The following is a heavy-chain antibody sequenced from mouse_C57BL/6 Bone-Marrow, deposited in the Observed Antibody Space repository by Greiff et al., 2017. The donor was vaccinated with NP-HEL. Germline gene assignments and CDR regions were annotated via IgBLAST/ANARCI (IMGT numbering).Heavy chain of an antibody. Sequence: VQLQQPGAELVKPGASVKLSCKASGYTFTSYWMQWVKQRPGQGLEWIGEIDPSDSYTNYNQKFKGKATLTVDTSSSTAYMQLSSLTSEDSAVYYCAREGRTWFAYWGQGTLVTVSA. V-gene: IGHV1-50*01. CDR1: GYTFTSYW. J-gene: IGHJ3*01. CDR3: AREGRTWFAY. CDR2: IDPSDSYT.